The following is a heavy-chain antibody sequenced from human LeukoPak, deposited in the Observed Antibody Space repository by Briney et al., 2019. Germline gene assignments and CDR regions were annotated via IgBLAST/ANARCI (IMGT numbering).Heavy chain of an antibody. D-gene: IGHD5-12*01. J-gene: IGHJ4*02. CDR1: GFTFSTYA. Sequence: GGFLRLSCSASGFTFSTYAMHWVRQAPGKGLEYVSAISTNGGSTYYADSVKGRFTISRDNSKNTLYLQMSSLRVEDTAVYYCVKDRGAEYGGYVDWGQGTLVTVSS. CDR3: VKDRGAEYGGYVD. CDR2: ISTNGGST. V-gene: IGHV3-64D*09.